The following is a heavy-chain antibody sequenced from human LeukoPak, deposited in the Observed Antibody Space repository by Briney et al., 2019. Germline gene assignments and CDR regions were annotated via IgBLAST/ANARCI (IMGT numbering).Heavy chain of an antibody. J-gene: IGHJ6*02. CDR3: ARSTMDSSGYYYYYYGMDV. CDR2: IWYDGSNK. D-gene: IGHD3-22*01. CDR1: GFTFSSYG. V-gene: IGHV3-33*01. Sequence: GGSLRLSCAASGFTFSSYGMHWVRQAPGKGLEWVAVIWYDGSNKYYADSVKGRFTISRDNSKNTLYLQMNSLRAEDTAVYYCARSTMDSSGYYYYYYGMDVWGQGTTVTVSS.